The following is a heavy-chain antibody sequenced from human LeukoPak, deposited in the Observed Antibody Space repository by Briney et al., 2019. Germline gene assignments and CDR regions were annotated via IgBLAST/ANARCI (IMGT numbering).Heavy chain of an antibody. D-gene: IGHD4-17*01. CDR1: GYTFTSYA. CDR3: ARGPHPGDYAVPEFDY. V-gene: IGHV1-3*01. CDR2: INAGNGNT. Sequence: ASVTVSCKASGYTFTSYAMHWVRQAPGQRLEWMGWINAGNGNTKYSQKFQGRVTITRDTSASTAYMELSSLRSEDTAVYYCARGPHPGDYAVPEFDYWGQGTLVTVSS. J-gene: IGHJ4*02.